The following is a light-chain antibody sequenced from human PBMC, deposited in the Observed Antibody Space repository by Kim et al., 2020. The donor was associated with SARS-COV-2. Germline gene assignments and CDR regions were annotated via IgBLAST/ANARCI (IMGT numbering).Light chain of an antibody. CDR1: QNILYASNNRSY. V-gene: IGKV4-1*01. Sequence: DIVMTQSPDSLAVSLGERATINCKSSQNILYASNNRSYLAWFHQKAGQPPKLLFYWASTRESGVPDRFIAGGSGTDFTLTISSLQAEDVAVYYCQQYYSSPQTFGQGTKVEIK. CDR2: WAS. CDR3: QQYYSSPQT. J-gene: IGKJ1*01.